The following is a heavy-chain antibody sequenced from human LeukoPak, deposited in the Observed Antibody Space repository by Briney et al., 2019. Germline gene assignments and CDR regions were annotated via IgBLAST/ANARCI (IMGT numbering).Heavy chain of an antibody. CDR3: TRDSTTLRFGY. CDR2: VYSDDIR. V-gene: IGHV3-53*01. Sequence: GGSLRLSCVDLGGGGISNNMSWVRQAPGKGLEWVSIVYSDDIRYYVDSVKGRFSISRDTSRNTLYLQMNSLRAEDTAVYYCTRDSTTLRFGYWGQGTLGTVSS. CDR1: GGGGISNN. D-gene: IGHD4-11*01. J-gene: IGHJ4*02.